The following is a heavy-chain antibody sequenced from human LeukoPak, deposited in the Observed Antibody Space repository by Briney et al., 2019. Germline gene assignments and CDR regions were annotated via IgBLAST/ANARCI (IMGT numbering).Heavy chain of an antibody. D-gene: IGHD6-19*01. J-gene: IGHJ4*02. CDR1: GDSISRYY. CDR3: ARAVMVAVAGGRFDY. CDR2: IYYSGTS. Sequence: SETLSLTCTVSGDSISRYYWSWIRQPPGKGLEWIGSIYYSGTSYYNPSLTSRVTISVDTSKNQFSLKLSSVTAADTAVYYCARAVMVAVAGGRFDYWGQGTLVTVSS. V-gene: IGHV4-39*07.